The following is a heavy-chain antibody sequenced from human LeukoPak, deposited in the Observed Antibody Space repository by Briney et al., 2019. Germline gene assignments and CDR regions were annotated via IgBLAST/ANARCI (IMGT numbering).Heavy chain of an antibody. CDR2: IDKHGNGK. CDR1: GFTFSTSW. V-gene: IGHV3-7*01. Sequence: GGSLRLSCVASGFTFSTSWVTWVRQAPGTGLEWVANIDKHGNGKYYVDSVEGRFAISRDYASNSVFLQMDSLRAEDTSVYYCARDAGRGYYDLWGQGTPVTVSS. J-gene: IGHJ4*02. D-gene: IGHD3-10*01. CDR3: ARDAGRGYYDL.